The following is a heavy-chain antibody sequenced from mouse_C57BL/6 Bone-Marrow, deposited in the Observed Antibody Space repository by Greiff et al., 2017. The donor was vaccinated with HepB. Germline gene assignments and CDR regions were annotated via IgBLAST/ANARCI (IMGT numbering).Heavy chain of an antibody. D-gene: IGHD1-1*02. CDR2: IYPGSGST. CDR3: ARRGGTYAMDY. J-gene: IGHJ4*01. Sequence: QVQLQQSGAELVKPGASVKMSCKASGYTFTSYWITWVKQRPGQGLEWIGDIYPGSGSTNYNEKFKSKATLTVDTSSSTAYMQLSSLTSEDSAVYYCARRGGTYAMDYWGQGTSVTVSS. V-gene: IGHV1-55*01. CDR1: GYTFTSYW.